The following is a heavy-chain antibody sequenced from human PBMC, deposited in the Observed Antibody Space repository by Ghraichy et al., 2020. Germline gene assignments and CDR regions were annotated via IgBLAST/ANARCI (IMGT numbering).Heavy chain of an antibody. CDR1: GFTFSSYS. CDR2: ISSSSTYI. Sequence: GGSLRLSCAASGFTFSSYSMNWVRQAPGKGLEWVSSISSSSTYIYYADSVKGRFTISRDNAKNSLYLQMNSLRAEDTAVYYCARDYGSSSSRAYWGQGTLVTVSS. J-gene: IGHJ4*02. D-gene: IGHD6-6*01. CDR3: ARDYGSSSSRAY. V-gene: IGHV3-21*01.